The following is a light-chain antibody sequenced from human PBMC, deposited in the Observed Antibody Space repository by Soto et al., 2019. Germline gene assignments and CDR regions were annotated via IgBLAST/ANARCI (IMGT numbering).Light chain of an antibody. V-gene: IGKV3D-15*01. CDR3: QHYNNWGLA. CDR2: GAS. Sequence: VVVTQSPATLSVSPGERATLSCRASENVGTNLAWYQQKPGQAPRLLIYGASTRATGVPAKFSGSGSGTEFTLTISSLQSEEFAVYYCQHYNNWGLAFGGGTKVDIK. CDR1: ENVGTN. J-gene: IGKJ4*01.